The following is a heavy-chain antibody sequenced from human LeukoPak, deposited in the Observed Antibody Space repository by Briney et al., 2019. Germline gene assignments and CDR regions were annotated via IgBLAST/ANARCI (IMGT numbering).Heavy chain of an antibody. CDR3: ARGLRPYFYDSSGYYTYDY. V-gene: IGHV1-69*05. CDR2: IIPIFGTA. CDR1: GGTFSSYA. D-gene: IGHD3-22*01. J-gene: IGHJ4*02. Sequence: SVKVSCEAPGGTFSSYAISWVRQAPGQGLEWMGGIIPIFGTANYAQKFQGRVTITTDEPTSTAYMELSSLRSEDTAVYYCARGLRPYFYDSSGYYTYDYWGQGTLVTVSS.